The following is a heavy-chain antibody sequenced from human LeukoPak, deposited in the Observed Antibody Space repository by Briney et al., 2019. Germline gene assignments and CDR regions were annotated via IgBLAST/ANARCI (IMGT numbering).Heavy chain of an antibody. Sequence: GGSLRLSCAASGFTFSTYWMNWYRQAPGKGLEWVSGINWSGKSTSYGDPVRGRFTISRDNAKNSLSLQMDSLRAEDTVLYYCARAPITSPFYFDYWGQGTLVTVSS. J-gene: IGHJ4*02. V-gene: IGHV3-20*04. D-gene: IGHD2-2*01. CDR3: ARAPITSPFYFDY. CDR1: GFTFSTYW. CDR2: INWSGKST.